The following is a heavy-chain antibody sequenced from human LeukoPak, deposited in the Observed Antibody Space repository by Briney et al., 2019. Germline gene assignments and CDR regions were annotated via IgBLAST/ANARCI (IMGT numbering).Heavy chain of an antibody. V-gene: IGHV3-21*01. D-gene: IGHD2-21*01. Sequence: PGGSLRLSCTASGFAFSNYTMSWVRQAPAQGLKWVSSLSSSSSYIYYADSVKGRFTISRDNAENSLYLQMNSLRAEDTAVYYCARAPLSLWWGYAFDLWGQGTMVIVSS. J-gene: IGHJ3*01. CDR1: GFAFSNYT. CDR2: LSSSSSYI. CDR3: ARAPLSLWWGYAFDL.